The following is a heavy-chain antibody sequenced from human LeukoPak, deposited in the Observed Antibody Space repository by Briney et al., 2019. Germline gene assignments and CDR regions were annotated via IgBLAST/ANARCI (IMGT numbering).Heavy chain of an antibody. CDR2: IKSKTDGGTT. Sequence: GGSLRLSCAASGFTFSNAWMSWVRQAPGKGLEWVGRIKSKTDGGTTDYAAPVKGRFTISRDDSKNTLYLQMNSLKTEDTAVYYCTTERYSGYDSLVSFDYWGQGTLVTVSP. CDR1: GFTFSNAW. D-gene: IGHD5-12*01. J-gene: IGHJ4*02. V-gene: IGHV3-15*01. CDR3: TTERYSGYDSLVSFDY.